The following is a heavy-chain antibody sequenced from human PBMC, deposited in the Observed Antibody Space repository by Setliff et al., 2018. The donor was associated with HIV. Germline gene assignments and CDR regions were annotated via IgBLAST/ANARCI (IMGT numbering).Heavy chain of an antibody. D-gene: IGHD3-3*01. V-gene: IGHV1-18*01. Sequence: ASVKVSCKASGGTFNSYAFTWARQAPGQGLEWMGWINPNSGGTNYAQKLQDRVTMTTDTSTSTAYMELRSLRSDDTAVYYCARDQDEWLPQYWYFDLWGRGTLVTVSS. CDR1: GGTFNSYA. J-gene: IGHJ2*01. CDR3: ARDQDEWLPQYWYFDL. CDR2: INPNSGGT.